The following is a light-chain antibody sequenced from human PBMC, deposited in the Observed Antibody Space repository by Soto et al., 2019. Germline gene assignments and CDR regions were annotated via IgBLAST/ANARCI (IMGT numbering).Light chain of an antibody. CDR3: QQSYANVRT. V-gene: IGKV1-39*01. CDR1: QGIRTF. CDR2: AAS. J-gene: IGKJ4*01. Sequence: DIHMTQSPSSLSTSVGYRFTITCRASQGIRTFLKWYQQKPGKAPRLLIYAASRLQSGVPARFSGSGAETDFTLTITSLQPEDFGIYYCQQSYANVRTFGGGTKVDIK.